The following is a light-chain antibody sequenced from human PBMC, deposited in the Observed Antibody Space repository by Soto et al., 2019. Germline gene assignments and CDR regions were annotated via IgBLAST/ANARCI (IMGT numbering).Light chain of an antibody. CDR3: HHYDNWPLT. J-gene: IGKJ4*01. CDR2: AAS. Sequence: EIVMTQSPATLSVSPGERATLSCRASQSVRSNLAWHQQKPGQAPRLLVYAASTRATGIPARFSGSGSGTKFTLTISSLQSEDFAVYYCHHYDNWPLTFGGGTKVEIK. V-gene: IGKV3-15*01. CDR1: QSVRSN.